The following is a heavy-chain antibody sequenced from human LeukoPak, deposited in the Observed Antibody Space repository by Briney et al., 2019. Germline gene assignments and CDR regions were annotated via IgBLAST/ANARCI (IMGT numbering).Heavy chain of an antibody. CDR1: GDSISSYY. V-gene: IGHV4-59*01. D-gene: IGHD1-26*01. CDR3: ARDQSGSYIFDY. J-gene: IGHJ4*02. Sequence: KPSETLSLTCTVSGDSISSYYWSWIRQPPGKGLEWIGSIYYSGITSYNPSLKSRVIMSVQTSKNQFSLRLSFVTAADTAVYYCARDQSGSYIFDYWGQGTLVTVSS. CDR2: IYYSGIT.